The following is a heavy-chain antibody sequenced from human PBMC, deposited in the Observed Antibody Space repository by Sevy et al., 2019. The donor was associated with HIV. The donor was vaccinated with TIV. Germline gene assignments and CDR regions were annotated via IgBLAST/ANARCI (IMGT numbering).Heavy chain of an antibody. V-gene: IGHV3-7*01. CDR2: INQGGSEK. Sequence: GGSLRLSCAASGLTFSAYWMHWVRQAPGKGLEWVANINQGGSEKYYVDSVKGRFTISRDNANNSLFLQMNSLRAEDTAVYYCARALAAAASSWGQGALVTVSS. J-gene: IGHJ5*02. CDR3: ARALAAAASS. CDR1: GLTFSAYW. D-gene: IGHD6-13*01.